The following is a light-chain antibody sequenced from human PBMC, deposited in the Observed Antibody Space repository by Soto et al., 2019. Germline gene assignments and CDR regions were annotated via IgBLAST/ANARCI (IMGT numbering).Light chain of an antibody. Sequence: AIPMTQSPSSLSASVGDRVTITCRASQDIRNDLGWYQQKPGKAPKLLIYAASRLQTGVPSRFSGSGSRTHFTLTISSLQPEDFATYYSLQDYRYPPWTFGKGTKVQIK. J-gene: IGKJ1*01. V-gene: IGKV1-6*01. CDR3: LQDYRYPPWT. CDR1: QDIRND. CDR2: AAS.